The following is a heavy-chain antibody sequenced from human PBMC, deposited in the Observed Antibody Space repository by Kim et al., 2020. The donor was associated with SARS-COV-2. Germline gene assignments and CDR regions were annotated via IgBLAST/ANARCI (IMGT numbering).Heavy chain of an antibody. V-gene: IGHV3-23*05. D-gene: IGHD6-19*01. CDR2: VNNGNNP. CDR1: GFAFGAYA. J-gene: IGHJ4*02. CDR3: AKDHPSRGWPTFDS. Sequence: GGSLRLSCRASGFAFGAYAMTWVRQAPGKGLEWVASVNNGNNPYYANSVKGRFTVSRDNAESTLYLQMNGLRVEDTALYYCAKDHPSRGWPTFDSWGQGT.